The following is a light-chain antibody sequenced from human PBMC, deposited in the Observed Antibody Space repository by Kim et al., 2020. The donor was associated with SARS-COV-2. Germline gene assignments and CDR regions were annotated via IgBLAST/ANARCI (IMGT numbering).Light chain of an antibody. CDR3: CSYAGSSYV. CDR2: DVS. J-gene: IGLJ1*01. CDR1: SSDVGGYNY. V-gene: IGLV2-11*01. Sequence: QSALTQPRSVSGSPGQSVTISCTGTSSDVGGYNYVSWYQQHPGKAPKLMIYDVSKRPSGVPDRFSGSKSGNTASLTISGLQAEDEADYYCCSYAGSSYVFGAGTNVTVL.